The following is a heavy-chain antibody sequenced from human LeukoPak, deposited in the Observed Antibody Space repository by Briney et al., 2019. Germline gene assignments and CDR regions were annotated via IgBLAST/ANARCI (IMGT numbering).Heavy chain of an antibody. Sequence: SETLSLTCTVSGGSISSSNWWSWVRQPPGKGLEWIGNIYYSGSTYYNSSLKSRVTISVDTSKNQFSLKLSSVTAADTAVYYCARVEKYTSSGPTDPWGQGTLVTVSS. CDR2: IYYSGST. V-gene: IGHV4-4*02. J-gene: IGHJ5*02. CDR3: ARVEKYTSSGPTDP. D-gene: IGHD6-13*01. CDR1: GGSISSSNW.